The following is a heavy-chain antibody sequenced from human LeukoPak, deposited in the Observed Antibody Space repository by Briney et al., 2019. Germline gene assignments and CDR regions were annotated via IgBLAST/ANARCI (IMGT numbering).Heavy chain of an antibody. CDR3: ARVDIVVVPAAIEDYYYYYMDV. CDR2: IYYSGTT. V-gene: IGHV4-59*01. Sequence: PSGTLSLTCTVSGGSISSYYWSWIRQPPGKGLEWIGYIYYSGTTNYNPSLKSRVTISVDTSKNQFSLKLSSVTAADTAVYYCARVDIVVVPAAIEDYYYYYMDVWGKGTTVTVSS. D-gene: IGHD2-2*03. J-gene: IGHJ6*03. CDR1: GGSISSYY.